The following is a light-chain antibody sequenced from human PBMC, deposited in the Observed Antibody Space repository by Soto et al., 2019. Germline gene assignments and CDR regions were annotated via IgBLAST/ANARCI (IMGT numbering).Light chain of an antibody. J-gene: IGKJ1*01. CDR2: GAS. CDR1: QSINNS. CDR3: QESNAFLWGT. Sequence: DIQMTQSPSSLSASVGDRVTITCRTSQSINNSLNWYQQRPGKAPNLLIYGASTLQGGVPSRFSGGGSGTDFTLTINSLQPEDSATYFCQESNAFLWGTFGQGTKVDIK. V-gene: IGKV1-39*01.